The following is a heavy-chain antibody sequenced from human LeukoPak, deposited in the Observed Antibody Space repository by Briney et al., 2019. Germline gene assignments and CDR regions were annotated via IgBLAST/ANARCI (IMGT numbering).Heavy chain of an antibody. J-gene: IGHJ4*02. CDR1: GFTFNHHG. D-gene: IGHD4-11*01. CDR2: IWRDGSNQ. CDR3: AKDAQRGFDYSNSLEY. V-gene: IGHV3-33*06. Sequence: GGSLRLSCAASGFTFNHHGMHWVRQAPGKGLEWVAVIWRDGSNQFYADSVRGRFTISRDDSRKTVYLQMDRMTAEDTAISYCAKDAQRGFDYSNSLEYWGQGALVTVSS.